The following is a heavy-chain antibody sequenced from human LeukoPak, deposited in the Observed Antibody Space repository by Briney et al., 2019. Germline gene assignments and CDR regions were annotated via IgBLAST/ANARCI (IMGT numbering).Heavy chain of an antibody. CDR1: GGSFSGYY. CDR2: INHSGST. Sequence: PSETLSLTCAVYGGSFSGYYWSWIRQPPGKGLEWIGEINHSGSTNYNPSLKSRVTISVDTSKNQFSLKLSSVTAADTAVYYCARVGYCSSTSCSFDYWGQGTLVTVSS. J-gene: IGHJ4*02. D-gene: IGHD2-2*01. CDR3: ARVGYCSSTSCSFDY. V-gene: IGHV4-34*01.